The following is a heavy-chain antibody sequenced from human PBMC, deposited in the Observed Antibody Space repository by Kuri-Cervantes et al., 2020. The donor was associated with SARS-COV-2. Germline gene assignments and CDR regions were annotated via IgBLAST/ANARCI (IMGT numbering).Heavy chain of an antibody. J-gene: IGHJ4*02. V-gene: IGHV3-21*01. CDR2: ISSSSSYI. CDR3: ARDARITTFGVVIIEQVFDY. Sequence: GESLKISCAASGFTFDDYAMHWVRQAPGKGLEWVSSISSSSSYIYYADSVKGRFTISRDNAKNSLYLQMNRLRAEDTAVYYCARDARITTFGVVIIEQVFDYWGQGTLVTVSS. CDR1: GFTFDDYA. D-gene: IGHD3-3*01.